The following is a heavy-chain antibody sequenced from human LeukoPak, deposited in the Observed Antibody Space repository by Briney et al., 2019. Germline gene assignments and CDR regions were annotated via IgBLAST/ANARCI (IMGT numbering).Heavy chain of an antibody. CDR2: IKSDGTGI. D-gene: IGHD3-3*01. Sequence: PGGSLTLALTTSGFTFSNYGMCSGRQAPGKGLMWVSRIKSDGTGITYTDSVEGRFTISRDNAKNTLYLQMNSLRDDDTAVSTCIRGQTMDYWSQGTLVTVSS. CDR3: IRGQTMDY. V-gene: IGHV3-74*01. J-gene: IGHJ4*02. CDR1: GFTFSNYG.